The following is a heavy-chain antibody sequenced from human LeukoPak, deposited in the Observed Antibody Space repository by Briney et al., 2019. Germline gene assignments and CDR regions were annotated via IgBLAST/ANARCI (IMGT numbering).Heavy chain of an antibody. CDR3: SRRFDC. V-gene: IGHV3-48*02. J-gene: IGHJ4*02. CDR2: IDGSGDTI. CDR1: GFTFSDYS. Sequence: GGSLRLSCAASGFTFSDYSMNWVRQPPGKGLEWVSYIDGSGDTIYYADSVKGRFTISRDNAKNSLDLQMNSLRDEDTAVYYCSRRFDCWGQGTLVTVSS.